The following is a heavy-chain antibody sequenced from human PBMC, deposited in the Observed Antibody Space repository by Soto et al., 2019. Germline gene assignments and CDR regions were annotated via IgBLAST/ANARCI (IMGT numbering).Heavy chain of an antibody. D-gene: IGHD2-2*01. CDR2: IYYSGST. Sequence: SETLSLTCTVSGGSVNSGGYHWSWIRQHPGKGLEWIGDIYYSGSTYYNPSLKSRVTISIDTSTNHFSLHLSALTAADTAVYYCARAPMPSWHYYGTHVWGPATTVSVSS. V-gene: IGHV4-31*03. J-gene: IGHJ6*02. CDR1: GGSVNSGGYH. CDR3: ARAPMPSWHYYGTHV.